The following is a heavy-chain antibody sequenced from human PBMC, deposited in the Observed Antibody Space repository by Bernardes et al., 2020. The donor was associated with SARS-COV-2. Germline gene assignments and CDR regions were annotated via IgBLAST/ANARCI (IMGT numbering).Heavy chain of an antibody. J-gene: IGHJ4*02. CDR1: GFTFNNYA. CDR3: VKVGYDSDNYYHLDN. V-gene: IGHV3-30*18. D-gene: IGHD3-22*01. CDR2: IAYDGSLK. Sequence: SLRLSCAASGFTFNNYAMHWVRQAPGKGLEWVTIIAYDGSLKYYAESVRGRFTISRDNSKNTLYLQMDSLKPEDTAVYYCVKVGYDSDNYYHLDNWGRGTLVTVSS.